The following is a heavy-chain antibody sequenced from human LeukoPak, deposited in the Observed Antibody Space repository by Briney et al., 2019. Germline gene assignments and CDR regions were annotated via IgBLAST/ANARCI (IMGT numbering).Heavy chain of an antibody. J-gene: IGHJ4*02. D-gene: IGHD6-13*01. Sequence: SETLSLTCTDSGGSISSHYWSWIRQPPGKGLEWIGYIYYSGSTNYNPSLKSRVTISVDTSKNQFSLKLSSVTAADTAVYYCARGVGSSWYYFDYWGQGTLVTVSS. CDR2: IYYSGST. CDR3: ARGVGSSWYYFDY. V-gene: IGHV4-59*11. CDR1: GGSISSHY.